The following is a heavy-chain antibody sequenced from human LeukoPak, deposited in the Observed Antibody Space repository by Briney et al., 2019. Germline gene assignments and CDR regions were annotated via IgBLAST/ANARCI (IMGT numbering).Heavy chain of an antibody. CDR1: GGSFSGYY. Sequence: SETLSLTCAVYGGSFSGYYWSWIRQPPGKGLEWIGEINHSGSTNYNPSLKSRVTISVDTSKNQFSLKLSSVTAADTAVYYCARGRYYDFWSGHSPNYYYYYGMDVWGQGTTVTVSS. J-gene: IGHJ6*02. CDR3: ARGRYYDFWSGHSPNYYYYYGMDV. D-gene: IGHD3-3*01. CDR2: INHSGST. V-gene: IGHV4-34*01.